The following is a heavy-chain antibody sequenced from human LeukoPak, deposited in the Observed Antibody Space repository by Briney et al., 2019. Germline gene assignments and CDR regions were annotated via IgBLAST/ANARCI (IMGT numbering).Heavy chain of an antibody. CDR1: GFTFRSYE. J-gene: IGHJ4*02. CDR2: ISSSTNYM. D-gene: IGHD6-19*01. CDR3: ARGLVVAGFDY. V-gene: IGHV3-21*01. Sequence: GGSLRLSCAASGFTFRSYEMNWVRQAPGKGLEWVSSISSSTNYMYYADSVKGRFTISRDNAKNSLYLQMDSLKAEDAAMYYCARGLVVAGFDYWGQGTLVTVSS.